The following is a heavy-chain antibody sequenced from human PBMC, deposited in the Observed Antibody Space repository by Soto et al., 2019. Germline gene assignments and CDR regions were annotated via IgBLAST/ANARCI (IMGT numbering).Heavy chain of an antibody. D-gene: IGHD5-18*01. CDR2: ISSSSSYI. CDR1: GFTFSSYS. CDR3: ARVRSGGYSYGPLWYFDY. J-gene: IGHJ4*02. Sequence: GGALRPSYAASGFTFSSYSMNWVRQAPGKGLEWVSSISSSSSYIYYADSVKGRFTISRDNAKNSLYLQMNSLRAEDTAVYYCARVRSGGYSYGPLWYFDYWGQGTLVTVSS. V-gene: IGHV3-21*01.